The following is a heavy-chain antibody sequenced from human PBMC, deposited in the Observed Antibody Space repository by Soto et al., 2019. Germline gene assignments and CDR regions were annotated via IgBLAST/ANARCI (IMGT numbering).Heavy chain of an antibody. D-gene: IGHD6-13*01. CDR1: GGSISRSSYY. CDR2: IYYSGST. V-gene: IGHV4-39*01. CDR3: ASHRWGYDSSSWYFLGGMDV. Sequence: SSETLSVTWSVSGGSISRSSYYGGWIRQQPGKGLEWIGSIYYSGSTYYTPSLKSRVTISVDTSKNQFSLKLSSVTAADTAVYYCASHRWGYDSSSWYFLGGMDVWGQGTTVT. J-gene: IGHJ6*02.